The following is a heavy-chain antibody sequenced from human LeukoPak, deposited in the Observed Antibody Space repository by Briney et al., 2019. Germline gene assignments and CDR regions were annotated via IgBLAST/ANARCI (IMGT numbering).Heavy chain of an antibody. Sequence: PGGSLRLSCAASGFTFSSYSMNWVRQAPGKGLEWVSSISSSSSYIYYADSVKGRFTISRDNAKNSLYLQMNSLRAEDTAVYYRARGDYDFWSGPSAGYYYGMDVWGQGTTVTVSS. CDR1: GFTFSSYS. CDR3: ARGDYDFWSGPSAGYYYGMDV. V-gene: IGHV3-21*01. J-gene: IGHJ6*02. D-gene: IGHD3-3*01. CDR2: ISSSSSYI.